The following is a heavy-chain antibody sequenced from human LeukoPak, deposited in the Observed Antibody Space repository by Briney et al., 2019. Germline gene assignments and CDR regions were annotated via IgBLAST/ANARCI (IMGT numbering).Heavy chain of an antibody. CDR1: GDSVSSNSVT. J-gene: IGHJ5*02. V-gene: IGHV6-1*01. D-gene: IGHD2-2*01. CDR2: TYYRSTWYN. Sequence: SQTLPLTCAISGDSVSSNSVTWNWIRQSPSRGLEWLGRTYYRSTWYNDYAVSVRGRITVNPDTSKNQFSLHLNSVTPEDMAVYYCARRLTQYDCFDPWGQGILVTVSS. CDR3: ARRLTQYDCFDP.